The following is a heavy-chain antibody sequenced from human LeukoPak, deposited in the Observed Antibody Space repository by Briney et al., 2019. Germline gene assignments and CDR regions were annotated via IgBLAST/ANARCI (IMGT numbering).Heavy chain of an antibody. CDR2: ITGSGGSS. Sequence: GGSLRLSCAASGFTFSNYAMSWVRQAPGKGLEWVSAITGSGGSSYYADSVEGRFAISRDNSKNTLYLQVNSLRAEDTAVYYCAKGETVTTTSFWGQGTLVTVSS. J-gene: IGHJ4*02. V-gene: IGHV3-23*01. D-gene: IGHD4-17*01. CDR1: GFTFSNYA. CDR3: AKGETVTTTSF.